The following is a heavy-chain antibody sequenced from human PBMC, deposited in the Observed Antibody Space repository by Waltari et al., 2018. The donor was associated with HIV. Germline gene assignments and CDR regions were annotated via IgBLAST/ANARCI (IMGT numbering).Heavy chain of an antibody. Sequence: QLQLPESGPGLVKPSETLSLTCTVSGGSISSSSYYWGWIRQPPGKGLEWIGSIYYSASTYYNPPLKSRVTIAVDTSKNQFSLKLSSVTAADTAVYYCARRSDYGAVYWGQGTLVTVSS. CDR2: IYYSAST. D-gene: IGHD4-17*01. J-gene: IGHJ4*02. CDR3: ARRSDYGAVY. V-gene: IGHV4-39*01. CDR1: GGSISSSSYY.